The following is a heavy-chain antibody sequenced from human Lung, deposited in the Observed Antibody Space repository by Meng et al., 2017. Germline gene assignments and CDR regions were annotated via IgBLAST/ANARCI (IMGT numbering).Heavy chain of an antibody. CDR3: TGVGHKNWFDS. CDR1: GDIVSSNRAS. CDR2: THYRSKWYS. J-gene: IGHJ5*01. Sequence: HANLHQSSPGLWKPPQVLSLPCYLPGDIVSSNRASWNRIRPSPSRGLEWLRRTHYRSKWYSDYATSVRSRITINADTSKNQFSLQLNSLTPEDTAVYYCTGVGHKNWFDSWGQGTLVTVSS. V-gene: IGHV6-1*01. D-gene: IGHD2-21*01.